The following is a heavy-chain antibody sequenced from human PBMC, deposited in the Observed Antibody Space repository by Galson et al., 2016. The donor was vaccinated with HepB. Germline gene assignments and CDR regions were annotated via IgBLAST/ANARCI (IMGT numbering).Heavy chain of an antibody. D-gene: IGHD1-1*01. J-gene: IGHJ4*02. CDR3: TTALVLEDYFDS. CDR1: GFNFTNAW. CDR2: IKSKSFGATI. V-gene: IGHV3-15*01. Sequence: SLRLSCAASGFNFTNAWMRWVRQAPGKGLEWVARIKSKSFGATIDYAAPVKGRFTISRDDSENTSHLQMNSLKPEDTAVYYCTTALVLEDYFDSWGQGILVTVSS.